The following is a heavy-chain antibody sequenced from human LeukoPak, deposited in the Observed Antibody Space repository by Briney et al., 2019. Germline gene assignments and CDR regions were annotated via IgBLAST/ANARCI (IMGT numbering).Heavy chain of an antibody. V-gene: IGHV3-49*04. CDR1: GFIFSSHG. CDR2: IRSKAYGGTT. J-gene: IGHJ4*02. D-gene: IGHD3-22*01. Sequence: GGSLRLSCAASGFIFSSHGMNWVRQAPGKGLEWVGFIRSKAYGGTTEYAASVKGRFTISRDDSKSIAYLQMNSLKTEDTAVYYCTREPDSSGYFLESYYWGQGTLVTVSS. CDR3: TREPDSSGYFLESYY.